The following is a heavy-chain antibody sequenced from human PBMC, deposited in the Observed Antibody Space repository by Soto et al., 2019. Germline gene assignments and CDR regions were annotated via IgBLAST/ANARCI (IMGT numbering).Heavy chain of an antibody. CDR3: ARGYYDFWSGYYDGNAFDI. D-gene: IGHD3-3*01. Sequence: QVQLQESGPGLVKSSQTLSLTCTVSGGSISSGGYYWSWIRQHPGKGLEWIGYINYSGNTHYNPSLNGRLSISIDPSKNQFSLKLSSVTAADTAVYYCARGYYDFWSGYYDGNAFDIWGQGTMVTVSS. CDR2: INYSGNT. CDR1: GGSISSGGYY. V-gene: IGHV4-31*03. J-gene: IGHJ3*02.